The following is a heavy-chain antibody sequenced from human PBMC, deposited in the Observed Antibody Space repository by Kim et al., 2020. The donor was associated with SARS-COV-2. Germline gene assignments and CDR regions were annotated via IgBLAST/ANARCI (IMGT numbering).Heavy chain of an antibody. J-gene: IGHJ4*02. V-gene: IGHV3-23*01. CDR2: FSGSSGRT. CDR3: ASERSSLWPQLDF. D-gene: IGHD6-13*01. Sequence: GGSLRLSCAASGFTFTTYGMCWLRQAPGRGLEWASAFSGSSGRTYYADSVKGRFTASRDNSKTPIQLQMNSLRDDDTAVYYCASERSSLWPQLDFWGQGT. CDR1: GFTFTTYG.